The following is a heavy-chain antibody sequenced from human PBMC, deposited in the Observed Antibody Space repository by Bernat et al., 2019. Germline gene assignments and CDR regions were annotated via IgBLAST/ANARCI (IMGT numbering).Heavy chain of an antibody. CDR1: GGSFSGYY. CDR2: INNSGST. V-gene: IGHV4-34*01. Sequence: QVRLQQWGAGLLKPSETLSLTCVVYGGSFSGYYWSWIRQPPGKGLEWIGEINNSGSTKYNPSLKSRATISVDAPKNQFSLKLSSVTAADTAVYYCARALRYFDQPHDYWGQGTLVTVSS. J-gene: IGHJ4*02. D-gene: IGHD3-9*01. CDR3: ARALRYFDQPHDY.